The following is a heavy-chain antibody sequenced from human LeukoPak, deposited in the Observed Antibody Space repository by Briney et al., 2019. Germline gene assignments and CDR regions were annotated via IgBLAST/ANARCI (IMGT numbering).Heavy chain of an antibody. V-gene: IGHV3-53*01. CDR3: ARDHADSSGWYQHYYGMDV. D-gene: IGHD6-19*01. Sequence: GGSLRLSCVAPGFTLSSYSMNWVREAPGKGLEWGSLIYSGGSTYYAASMKGRFTISRDNSKNTLYLQMSSLRAEDTAVYYCARDHADSSGWYQHYYGMDVWGQGTTVTVSS. CDR1: GFTLSSYS. J-gene: IGHJ6*02. CDR2: IYSGGST.